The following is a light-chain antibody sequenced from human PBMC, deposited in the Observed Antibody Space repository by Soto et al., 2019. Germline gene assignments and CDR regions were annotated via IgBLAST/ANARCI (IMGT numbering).Light chain of an antibody. CDR3: MQSTQLPPT. J-gene: IGKJ5*01. Sequence: EIVLTPSQLSLSVSPGQPASMSCSSSQSLLHITGETFLFWYLQKPGQSPQLLIYEVSTRVSGVPDRFSGSGSGTDFTLEISRVETDDVGIYYCMQSTQLPPTFGQGTRLEIK. CDR2: EVS. V-gene: IGKV2D-29*02. CDR1: QSLLHITGETF.